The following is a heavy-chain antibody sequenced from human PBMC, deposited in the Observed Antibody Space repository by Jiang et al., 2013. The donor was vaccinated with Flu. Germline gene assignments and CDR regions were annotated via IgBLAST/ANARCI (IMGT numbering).Heavy chain of an antibody. J-gene: IGHJ6*02. CDR3: ATSLRDYSSSWYMFGGVDYYYGMDV. D-gene: IGHD6-13*01. V-gene: IGHV4-39*07. CDR2: IYYSGST. Sequence: EWIGSIYYSGSTYYNPSLKSRVTISVDTSKNQXSLKLSSVTAADTAVYYCATSLRDYSSSWYMFGGVDYYYGMDVWGQGTTVTVSS.